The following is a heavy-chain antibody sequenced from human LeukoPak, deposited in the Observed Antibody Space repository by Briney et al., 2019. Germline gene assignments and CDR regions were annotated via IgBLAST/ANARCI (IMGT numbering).Heavy chain of an antibody. CDR1: GGSISSGGYY. V-gene: IGHV4-30-2*01. CDR3: ARGRASDY. Sequence: SQTLSLTCTVSGGSISSGGYYWSWIRQPPGKGLEWIGYIYHSGSTYYNPSLKSRVTISVDRSKNQFSLKLSSVTAADTAVYYCARGRASDYWGQGTLVTVSS. J-gene: IGHJ4*02. CDR2: IYHSGST.